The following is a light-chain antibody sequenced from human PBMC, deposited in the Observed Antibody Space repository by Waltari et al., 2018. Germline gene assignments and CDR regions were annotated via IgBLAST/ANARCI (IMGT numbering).Light chain of an antibody. J-gene: IGKJ1*01. CDR3: QQYYRSGT. V-gene: IGKV4-1*01. CDR2: CAS. CDR1: QRHFYRTHNKNF. Sequence: QRHFYRTHNKNFLSGYQHKPGQPPKVLFDCASTRESGVPNRFSASGSGTDFTRTINNQQAEDVAVYYCQQYYRSGTLGQGTKVEIK.